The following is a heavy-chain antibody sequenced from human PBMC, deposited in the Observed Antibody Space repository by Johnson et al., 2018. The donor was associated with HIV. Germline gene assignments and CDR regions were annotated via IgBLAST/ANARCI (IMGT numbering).Heavy chain of an antibody. CDR3: ARDLYDFWSASPGSDAFDI. CDR2: ITWSGGIT. V-gene: IGHV3-20*04. CDR1: GFTLGDHG. J-gene: IGHJ3*02. D-gene: IGHD3-3*01. Sequence: VRLVESGGGVVRPGGSLRLSCVASGFTLGDHGMSWVRQVPGKGLEWVSDITWSGGITNYLDSVKGRFTISRDNAKNSLFLQMRCLRAEATALYYCARDLYDFWSASPGSDAFDIWGQGTLVTVSS.